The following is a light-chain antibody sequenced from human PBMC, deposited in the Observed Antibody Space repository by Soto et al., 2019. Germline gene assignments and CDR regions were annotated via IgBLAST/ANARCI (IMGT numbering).Light chain of an antibody. Sequence: QSVLTQPPSASGTPGQRVTISCSGSSSNIGSHTVNWYQQLPGTAPQLLIYSNNQRPSGVPDRFSGSKSGTSASLAISGLQSEDEADYYCAAWDDSLNGRGVFGTGTKLTVL. CDR2: SNN. CDR3: AAWDDSLNGRGV. CDR1: SSNIGSHT. J-gene: IGLJ1*01. V-gene: IGLV1-44*01.